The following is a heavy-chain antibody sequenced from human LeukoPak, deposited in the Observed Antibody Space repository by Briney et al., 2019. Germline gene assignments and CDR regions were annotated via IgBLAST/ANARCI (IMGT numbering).Heavy chain of an antibody. CDR1: RFTFSYYY. V-gene: IGHV3-23*01. J-gene: IGHJ5*02. Sequence: PGGSLTLSCAASRFTFSYYYMGWHRQAPGQGLEWVSAISGSGGSTYYADSGKGRFTISRYNAKNSLYVQTNSLRDEDTAVYDCARDGYSSGWFVGWGQGTLVTVSP. CDR3: ARDGYSSGWFVG. CDR2: ISGSGGST. D-gene: IGHD2-15*01.